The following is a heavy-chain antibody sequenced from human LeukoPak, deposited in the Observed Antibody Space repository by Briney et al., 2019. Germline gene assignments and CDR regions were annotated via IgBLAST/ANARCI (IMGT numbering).Heavy chain of an antibody. CDR3: AKRPAGSTDGTFDY. D-gene: IGHD6-13*01. V-gene: IGHV3-23*01. CDR2: ISSSGGST. CDR1: GFTFSSYA. Sequence: PGGSLRLSCAASGFTFSSYAMGWVRQAPGQGLEWVSSISSSGGSTYYVDSVKGRFTISRDNSKNTLYLHMNSLRAEDTAIYYCAKRPAGSTDGTFDYWGQGTLVTVSS. J-gene: IGHJ4*02.